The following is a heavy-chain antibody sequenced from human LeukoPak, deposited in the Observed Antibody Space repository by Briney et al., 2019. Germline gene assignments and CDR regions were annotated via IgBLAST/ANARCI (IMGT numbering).Heavy chain of an antibody. CDR1: GLTVSSNY. V-gene: IGHV3-66*01. D-gene: IGHD6-19*01. Sequence: GGSPRLSCAASGLTVSSNYMNWVRQAPGKGLEWVSVIYSGGSTYYADSVKGRFTISRDNSKNTLYLQMNSLRAEDTAVYYCARVVSSGGWYFDYWGQGTLVTVSS. CDR3: ARVVSSGGWYFDY. J-gene: IGHJ4*02. CDR2: IYSGGST.